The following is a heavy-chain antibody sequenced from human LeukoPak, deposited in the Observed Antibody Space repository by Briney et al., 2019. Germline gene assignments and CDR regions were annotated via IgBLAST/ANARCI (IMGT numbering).Heavy chain of an antibody. CDR2: ISSSGSTI. CDR3: ARGGQQLVWRDRSNRYYYYMDV. V-gene: IGHV3-48*03. Sequence: GGSLRLSCAASGFTFSSYEMNWVRQAPGKGLEWVSYISSSGSTIYYADSVKGRFTISRDNAKNSLYLQMNSLRAEDTAVYYCARGGQQLVWRDRSNRYYYYMDVWGKGTTVTVSS. CDR1: GFTFSSYE. J-gene: IGHJ6*03. D-gene: IGHD6-6*01.